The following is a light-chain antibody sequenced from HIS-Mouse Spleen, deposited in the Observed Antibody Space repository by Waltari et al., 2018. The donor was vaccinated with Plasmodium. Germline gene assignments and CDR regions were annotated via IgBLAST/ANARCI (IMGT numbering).Light chain of an antibody. J-gene: IGLJ3*02. CDR3: YSTDSSGNHRV. CDR1: ALPQKY. V-gene: IGLV3-10*01. CDR2: EDS. Sequence: SYELTQPPSVSVSPGQTARITCSGDALPQKYAYWYQQKSGQAPVMVIYEDSKRPSGIPERVSGSSSGTRATLTISGAQVEDEADYYCYSTDSSGNHRVFGGGTKLTVL.